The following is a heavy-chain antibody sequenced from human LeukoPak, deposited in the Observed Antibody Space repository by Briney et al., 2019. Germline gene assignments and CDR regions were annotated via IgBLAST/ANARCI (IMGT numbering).Heavy chain of an antibody. CDR1: GDSISSGSYY. D-gene: IGHD2-15*01. J-gene: IGHJ6*03. Sequence: SETLSLTCTVSGDSISSGSYYWGWIRQPPGKGLEWIGSIYYSGSSYYNPSPKSRVTISLDTSKNQFSLRLSSVTAADTAVYYCARTGDCSGGSCYMYYYMDVWGKGTTVTVSS. V-gene: IGHV4-39*07. CDR2: IYYSGSS. CDR3: ARTGDCSGGSCYMYYYMDV.